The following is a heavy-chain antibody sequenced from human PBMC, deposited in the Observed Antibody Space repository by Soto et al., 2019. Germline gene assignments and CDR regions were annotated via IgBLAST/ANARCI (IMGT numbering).Heavy chain of an antibody. CDR1: GFTFSSYA. Sequence: GGSLRLSYAASGFTFSSYAMSWVRKAPGKGLEWVSAISGSGGSTYYADSVKGRFTISRDNSKNTLYLQMNSLRAEDTAVYYCAKDRGYFDWLLSYWGQGTLVTVSS. CDR3: AKDRGYFDWLLSY. J-gene: IGHJ4*02. CDR2: ISGSGGST. V-gene: IGHV3-23*01. D-gene: IGHD3-9*01.